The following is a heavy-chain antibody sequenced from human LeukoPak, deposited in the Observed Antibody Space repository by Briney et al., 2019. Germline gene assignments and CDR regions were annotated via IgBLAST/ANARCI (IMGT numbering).Heavy chain of an antibody. CDR2: IYYSGST. Sequence: KPSETLSLTCTVSGGSISSSSYYWGWIRQPPGKGLEWIGSIYYSGSTYYNPSLKSRVTISVDTSKNQFSLKLSSVTAADTAVYYCAEGSSGYQDAFDIWGQGTMVTVSS. V-gene: IGHV4-39*07. CDR1: GGSISSSSYY. CDR3: AEGSSGYQDAFDI. D-gene: IGHD3-22*01. J-gene: IGHJ3*02.